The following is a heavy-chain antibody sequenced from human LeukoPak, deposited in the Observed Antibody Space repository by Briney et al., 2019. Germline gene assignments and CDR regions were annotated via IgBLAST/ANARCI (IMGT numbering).Heavy chain of an antibody. CDR2: ISSSGSTI. Sequence: YPGGSLRLSCAASGFTFSSYEMNWVRQAPGKGLEWVSYISSSGSTIYYADSVKGRFTISRDNAKNTLYLQMDSLRPDDTAVYYCARDRQWLAFFDYWGQGTLVTVSS. V-gene: IGHV3-48*03. CDR3: ARDRQWLAFFDY. CDR1: GFTFSSYE. J-gene: IGHJ4*02. D-gene: IGHD6-19*01.